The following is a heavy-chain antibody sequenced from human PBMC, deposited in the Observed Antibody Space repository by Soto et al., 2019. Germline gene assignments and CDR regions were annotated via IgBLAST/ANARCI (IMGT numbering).Heavy chain of an antibody. CDR2: IYYSGST. D-gene: IGHD3-3*01. J-gene: IGHJ4*02. CDR1: GGSISSYY. V-gene: IGHV4-59*01. CDR3: ARSTAPYYDFSSGYYFDY. Sequence: PAETLCITCTFSGGSISSYYWGWIRQPPGRGLEWIGYIYYSGSTNYNPSLKSRVTISVDTSKNQFSLKLSSVTAADTAVYYCARSTAPYYDFSSGYYFDYWGQGTLVTVSS.